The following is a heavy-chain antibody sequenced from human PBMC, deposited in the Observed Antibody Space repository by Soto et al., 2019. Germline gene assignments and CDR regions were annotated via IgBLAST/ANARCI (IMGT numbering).Heavy chain of an antibody. Sequence: GASVKVSCKASGYTFTSYGISWVRQAPGQGLEWMGWISAYNGNTNYAQKLQGRVTMTTDTSTSTAYMELRSLRSDDTAVYYCARDEEYYYGSGSYYNHYYGMDVWGQGTTVTVSS. V-gene: IGHV1-18*01. CDR1: GYTFTSYG. CDR2: ISAYNGNT. CDR3: ARDEEYYYGSGSYYNHYYGMDV. D-gene: IGHD3-10*01. J-gene: IGHJ6*02.